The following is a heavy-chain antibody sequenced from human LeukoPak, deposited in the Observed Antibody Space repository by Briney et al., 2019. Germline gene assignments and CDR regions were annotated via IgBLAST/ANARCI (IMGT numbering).Heavy chain of an antibody. J-gene: IGHJ1*01. CDR2: MSFDGSFE. V-gene: IGHV3-30*04. Sequence: PGGSLRLSCVASGFPFADYSLHWVRQAPGKGLEWVALMSFDGSFENFADSVKGRFTISRDTARNTLYLHMGSLGVEDSAVCYCARVGETGTVTMELDLWGQGALVTVSS. CDR1: GFPFADYS. D-gene: IGHD1-7*01. CDR3: ARVGETGTVTMELDL.